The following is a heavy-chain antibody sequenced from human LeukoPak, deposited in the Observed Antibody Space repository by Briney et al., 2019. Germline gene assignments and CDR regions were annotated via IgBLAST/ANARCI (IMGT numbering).Heavy chain of an antibody. J-gene: IGHJ4*02. CDR1: GFTFSSYA. D-gene: IGHD6-19*01. V-gene: IGHV3-23*01. CDR2: ISGSGGST. Sequence: GGSLRLSCAASGFTFSSYAMSWVRRAPGKGLEWVSAISGSGGSTYYADSVKGRFIISRDNSKNTLYLQMNSLRAEDTAVYYCAKDAYSSGWYPFDYWGQGTLVTVSS. CDR3: AKDAYSSGWYPFDY.